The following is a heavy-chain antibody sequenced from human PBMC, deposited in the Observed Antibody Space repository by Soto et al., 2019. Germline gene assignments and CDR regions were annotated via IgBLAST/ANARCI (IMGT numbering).Heavy chain of an antibody. D-gene: IGHD3-16*02. CDR1: GFTFSSYA. CDR3: ARDSSYDYIWGSYPPPYYFDY. Sequence: GGSLRLSCAASGFTFSSYAMSWVRQAPGKGLEWVSVIIGGGGSTYYADSVKGRFTISRDNAKNSLYLQMNSLRAEDTAVYYCARDSSYDYIWGSYPPPYYFDYWGQGTLVTVSS. V-gene: IGHV3-23*01. J-gene: IGHJ4*02. CDR2: IIGGGGST.